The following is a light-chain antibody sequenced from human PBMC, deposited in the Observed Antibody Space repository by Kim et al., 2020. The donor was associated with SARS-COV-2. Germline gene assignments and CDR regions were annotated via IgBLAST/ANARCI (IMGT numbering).Light chain of an antibody. J-gene: IGLJ3*02. V-gene: IGLV2-11*01. CDR3: CSYAGSYTWV. CDR2: DVS. Sequence: GQSVTISCTGTSSDVGGSDYVSWYQQHPGKAPKRMIYDVSKRPSGVPDRFSGSKSGNPASLTISGLQAEDEADYYCCSYAGSYTWVFGGGTQLTVL. CDR1: SSDVGGSDY.